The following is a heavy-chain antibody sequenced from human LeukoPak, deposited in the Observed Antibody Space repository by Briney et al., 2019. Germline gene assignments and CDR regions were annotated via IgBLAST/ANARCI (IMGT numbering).Heavy chain of an antibody. CDR2: IKQDGSEK. V-gene: IGHV3-7*01. Sequence: GGSLRLSCAASGFTFSSYWMSWVRQAPGKGLEWVVNIKQDGSEKYYVDSVKGRFTISRDNAKNSLYLQMNSLRAEDTAVYYCARQGHYYGDYVDYWGQGTLVTVSS. CDR1: GFTFSSYW. CDR3: ARQGHYYGDYVDY. D-gene: IGHD4-17*01. J-gene: IGHJ4*02.